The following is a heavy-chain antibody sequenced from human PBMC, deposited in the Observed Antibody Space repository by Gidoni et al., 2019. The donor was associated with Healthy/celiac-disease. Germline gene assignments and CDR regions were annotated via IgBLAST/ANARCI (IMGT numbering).Heavy chain of an antibody. D-gene: IGHD3-10*01. CDR1: GGSFSGYY. Sequence: QVQLQQWGAGLLKPSETLSLTCAVSGGSFSGYYWSWIRQPPGKGLEWIGEINHSGSTNYNPSLKSRVTISVDTSKNQFSLKLSSVTAADTAVYYCARVPTMVRGMDVWGQGTTVTVSS. V-gene: IGHV4-34*01. CDR2: INHSGST. CDR3: ARVPTMVRGMDV. J-gene: IGHJ6*02.